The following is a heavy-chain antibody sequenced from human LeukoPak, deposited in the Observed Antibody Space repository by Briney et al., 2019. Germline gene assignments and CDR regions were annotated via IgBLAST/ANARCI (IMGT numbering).Heavy chain of an antibody. CDR1: GYTFTRYG. CDR3: ARAGGTMVRGVSDY. V-gene: IGHV1-18*04. CDR2: ISAYNGNT. D-gene: IGHD3-10*01. J-gene: IGHJ4*02. Sequence: ASEKLSRKGSGYTFTRYGISWARQPPAQGSEWVGWISAYNGNTNYAQKLQGRVTMTTDTSTSTAYMELRSLGSDDTAVYYCARAGGTMVRGVSDYWGQGTLVTVSS.